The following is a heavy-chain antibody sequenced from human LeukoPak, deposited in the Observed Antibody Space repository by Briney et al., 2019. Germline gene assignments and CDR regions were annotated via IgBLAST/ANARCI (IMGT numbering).Heavy chain of an antibody. Sequence: PSETLSLTCTVSGGSISSGSYYWNWIRQPAGKGLEWIGRIYTSGSTNYNPSLKSRVTISVDTSKNQFSLKLNSVTAADTAVYFCARDSGYSSSWYSFEYWGQGTLVTVSS. CDR1: GGSISSGSYY. D-gene: IGHD6-13*01. CDR2: IYTSGST. J-gene: IGHJ4*02. CDR3: ARDSGYSSSWYSFEY. V-gene: IGHV4-61*02.